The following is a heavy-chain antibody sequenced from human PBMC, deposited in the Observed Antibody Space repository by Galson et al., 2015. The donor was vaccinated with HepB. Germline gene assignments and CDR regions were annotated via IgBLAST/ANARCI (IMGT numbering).Heavy chain of an antibody. Sequence: SVKVSCKASGYTFTRYHMHWVRQAPGQGLEWMGIINPSGGNTRYAQKFQGRVTMTRDTSTSTVYMELSSLRSEDTAVYYCARDSFPIVVVPAAMYYFQHWGQGTLVTVSS. V-gene: IGHV1-46*01. CDR2: INPSGGNT. D-gene: IGHD2-2*01. CDR3: ARDSFPIVVVPAAMYYFQH. CDR1: GYTFTRYH. J-gene: IGHJ1*01.